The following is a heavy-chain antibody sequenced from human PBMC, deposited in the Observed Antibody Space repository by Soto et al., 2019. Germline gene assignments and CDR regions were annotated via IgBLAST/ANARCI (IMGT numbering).Heavy chain of an antibody. D-gene: IGHD2-15*01. CDR1: DYTFTSYG. J-gene: IGHJ5*02. Sequence: ASVKVSCKASDYTFTSYGISWVRQAPGQGLEWMGWISAYNGNTNYAQKLQGRVTMTTDTSTSTAYMELRSLRSDDTAVYYCARVDIVVVVAAANWLDPWGQGTLVTVSS. CDR2: ISAYNGNT. V-gene: IGHV1-18*01. CDR3: ARVDIVVVVAAANWLDP.